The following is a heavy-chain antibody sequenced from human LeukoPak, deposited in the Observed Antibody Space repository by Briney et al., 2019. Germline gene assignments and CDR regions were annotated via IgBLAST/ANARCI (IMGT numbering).Heavy chain of an antibody. V-gene: IGHV3-30*04. CDR2: ISYDGSNK. CDR1: GFAFSSYA. CDR3: ARDVIIMVRGVITYYYYGMDV. D-gene: IGHD3-10*01. J-gene: IGHJ6*04. Sequence: PGSSLRLSGAASGFAFSSYATHWVRKAPGKGLEGVAVISYDGSNKYYAGSVKGRFTISRDNSKNTLNLQMHSLRAEDKAVYYCARDVIIMVRGVITYYYYGMDVWGKGTTVTVSS.